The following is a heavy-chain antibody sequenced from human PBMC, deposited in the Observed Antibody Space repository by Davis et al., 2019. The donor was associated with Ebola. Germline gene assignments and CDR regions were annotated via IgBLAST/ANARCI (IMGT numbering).Heavy chain of an antibody. D-gene: IGHD1-1*01. CDR2: IDPREGNT. V-gene: IGHV1-46*01. CDR1: GYTFISYD. CDR3: ARAQFPTTSDH. J-gene: IGHJ4*02. Sequence: AASVKVSCKTSGYTFISYDMHWARQAPGQGLEWMGVIDPREGNTHYAQKFQGRITLTRDRSTSTVYMELSILRSDDTAVYYCARAQFPTTSDHWGQGTLVTVSS.